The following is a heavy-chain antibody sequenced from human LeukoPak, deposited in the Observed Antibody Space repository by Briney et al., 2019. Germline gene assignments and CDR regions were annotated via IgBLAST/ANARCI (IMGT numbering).Heavy chain of an antibody. CDR2: IGTSSTTI. J-gene: IGHJ6*03. Sequence: GGSLRLSCAASGFTFSSYTMNWVRQPPGKGLEWVSHIGTSSTTIYYADSVKGRFTISRDNAKNSLYLQMNSLRADDTAVYYCARFAAGGSYYYYMDVWDKGTTVTVSS. CDR1: GFTFSSYT. V-gene: IGHV3-48*01. D-gene: IGHD6-25*01. CDR3: ARFAAGGSYYYYMDV.